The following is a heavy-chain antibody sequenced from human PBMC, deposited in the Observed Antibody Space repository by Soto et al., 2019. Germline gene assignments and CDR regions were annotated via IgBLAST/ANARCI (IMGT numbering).Heavy chain of an antibody. CDR1: GFSLSTSGVG. D-gene: IGHD3-9*01. V-gene: IGHV2-5*02. J-gene: IGHJ4*02. Sequence: QITLKESGPTLVRPTQTLTLTCAFSGFSLSTSGVGVGWIRQPPGKALEWLAVIYWDDSKHYSPSLRSRLTITKDPSKRQVVLTMTNMDPMDTGTYYCAHKGPEDWPLDYWGQGTLVTVSS. CDR3: AHKGPEDWPLDY. CDR2: IYWDDSK.